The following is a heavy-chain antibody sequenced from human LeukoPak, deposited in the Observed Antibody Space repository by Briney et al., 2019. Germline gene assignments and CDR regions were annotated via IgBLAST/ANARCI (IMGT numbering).Heavy chain of an antibody. CDR2: IYHSGST. V-gene: IGHV4-38-2*01. J-gene: IGHJ4*02. CDR1: GYSISSGYY. Sequence: PSEALSLTCAVSGYSISSGYYWGWIRQPPGKGLEWIGSIYHSGSTYYNPSLKSRVTISVDTSKNQFSLKLSSVTAADTAVYYCARLVSGWYPGQYNEGEYSDYCGQGTLVTVSS. CDR3: ARLVSGWYPGQYNEGEYSDY. D-gene: IGHD6-19*01.